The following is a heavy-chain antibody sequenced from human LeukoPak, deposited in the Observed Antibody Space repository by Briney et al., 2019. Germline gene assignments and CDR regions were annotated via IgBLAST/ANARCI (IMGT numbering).Heavy chain of an antibody. CDR2: INPNSGDT. CDR1: GYTFTGYY. V-gene: IGHV1-2*02. D-gene: IGHD5-12*01. J-gene: IGHJ6*03. Sequence: ASVKVSCKASGYTFTGYYVHWVRQAPGQGLEWMGWINPNSGDTNYAQKFQGRVTMTRDTSISTAYMELSRLRSDDTAVYYCARGGRGYGGRYYFYYYMDVWGKGTTVTVSS. CDR3: ARGGRGYGGRYYFYYYMDV.